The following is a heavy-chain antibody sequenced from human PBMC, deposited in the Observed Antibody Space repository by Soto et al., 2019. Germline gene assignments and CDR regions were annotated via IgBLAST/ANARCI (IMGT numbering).Heavy chain of an antibody. V-gene: IGHV4-59*13. J-gene: IGHJ4*02. CDR3: ARDRGSGWHDIDF. CDR2: MSYSGKN. CDR1: GDLITSYF. Sequence: PSETLSLTCIVSGDLITSYFWSWIRQPPGRGLEWIGYMSYSGKNNYNPALKSRVSISIDTSENQVSLNVRSVTAADTAIYYCARDRGSGWHDIDFWGQGTLVTVSS. D-gene: IGHD6-19*01.